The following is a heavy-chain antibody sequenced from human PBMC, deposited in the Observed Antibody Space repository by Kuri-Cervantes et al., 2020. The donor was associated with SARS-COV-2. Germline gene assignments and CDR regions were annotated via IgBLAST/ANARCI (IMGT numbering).Heavy chain of an antibody. Sequence: ASVKVSCKASGYTFTSYAMHWVRQAPGQRLEWMGWINAGNGNTKYSQKFQGRVTITRDTSASTAYMELSSLRSEDTAVYYCAVLTGESGPYYYYGMDVWGQGTKVTVSS. CDR3: AVLTGESGPYYYYGMDV. V-gene: IGHV1-3*01. CDR2: INAGNGNT. D-gene: IGHD7-27*01. J-gene: IGHJ6*02. CDR1: GYTFTSYA.